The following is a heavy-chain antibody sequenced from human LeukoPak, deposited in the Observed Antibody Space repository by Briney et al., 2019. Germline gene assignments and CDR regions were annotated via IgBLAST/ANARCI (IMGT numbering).Heavy chain of an antibody. CDR2: ISYDGSNK. J-gene: IGHJ4*02. CDR3: ARGGYSSIYFDY. Sequence: AGGSLRLSCAASGFTFSGYAMHWVRQAPGKGLEWVAVISYDGSNKYYADSVKGRFTISRDNSKNTLYLQMNSLRAEDTAVYYCARGGYSSIYFDYWGQGTLVTVSS. V-gene: IGHV3-30-3*01. D-gene: IGHD6-19*01. CDR1: GFTFSGYA.